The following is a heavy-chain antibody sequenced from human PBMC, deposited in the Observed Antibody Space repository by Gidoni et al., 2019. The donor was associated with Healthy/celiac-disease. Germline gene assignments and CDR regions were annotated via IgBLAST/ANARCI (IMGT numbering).Heavy chain of an antibody. CDR2: ISGSCGST. CDR3: AKRTLRFLEWFQDAFDI. Sequence: EVQLLESGGGLVQPGGSMRRSGAASGFTFSSYAMSWVRQAPGKGLAWVSAISGSCGSTYYADSVKGRFTISSDNSKNTLYLQMTSLRAEDTAVYYCAKRTLRFLEWFQDAFDIWGQGTMVTVSS. D-gene: IGHD3-3*01. V-gene: IGHV3-23*01. CDR1: GFTFSSYA. J-gene: IGHJ3*02.